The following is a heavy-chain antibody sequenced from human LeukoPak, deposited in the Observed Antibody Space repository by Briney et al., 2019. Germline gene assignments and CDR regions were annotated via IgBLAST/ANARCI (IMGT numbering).Heavy chain of an antibody. D-gene: IGHD3-22*01. CDR3: ARGRRGSSGPWSWYLDL. V-gene: IGHV1-8*01. J-gene: IGHJ2*01. CDR1: GFTLTNFD. Sequence: ASVKVSCKASGFTLTNFDINWVRQATGQGLEWMGWMNSNTGNTGYAQEFQGRVTMTRDTSIGTAYMELTNRRSEDTAVYYCARGRRGSSGPWSWYLDLWGRGTLVTASS. CDR2: MNSNTGNT.